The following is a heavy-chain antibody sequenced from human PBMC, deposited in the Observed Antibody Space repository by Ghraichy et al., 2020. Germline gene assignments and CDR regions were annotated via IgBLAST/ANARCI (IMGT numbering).Heavy chain of an antibody. CDR1: GFNFNIYT. CDR2: ISDGSWTTI. CDR3: ARQSQLDS. V-gene: IGHV3-48*02. Sequence: GGSLRLSCAASGFNFNIYTMNWVRQAPGKGLEWISYISDGSWTTIYYADSVKGRFTISRDNAKNSVYLQMNSLRDEDTAVYYCARQSQLDSWGQGTLVIVSS. J-gene: IGHJ4*02.